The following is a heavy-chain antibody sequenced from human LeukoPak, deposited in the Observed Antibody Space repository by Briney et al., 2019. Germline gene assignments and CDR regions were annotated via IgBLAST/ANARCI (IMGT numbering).Heavy chain of an antibody. V-gene: IGHV4-34*01. CDR1: GGSFSDYY. Sequence: ASETLSLTCAVYGGSFSDYYWSWIRQPPGKGLEWIGEINHSGSTNSNPSLKSRVTISIDTSKNQLSLKLSSVTAADTAVYYCARPTIALLAFDIWGQGTMVTVSS. J-gene: IGHJ3*02. CDR2: INHSGST. CDR3: ARPTIALLAFDI. D-gene: IGHD5-24*01.